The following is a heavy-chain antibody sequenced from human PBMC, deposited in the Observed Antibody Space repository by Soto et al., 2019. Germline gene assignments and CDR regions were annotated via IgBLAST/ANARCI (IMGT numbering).Heavy chain of an antibody. D-gene: IGHD3-10*01. CDR2: MNPNSGNR. J-gene: IGHJ5*02. CDR3: GRGLFTRGVNWFDP. V-gene: IGHV1-8*01. Sequence: HVQLVQSGAYVKKPGASVKVSCKASGYNFTSYDINWLRQDTGQGLELMGWMNPNSGNRGYAQKFQGRVTMTRKTSISTACMELSILRSEGTAVYYCGRGLFTRGVNWFDPWGQGTLVTVSS. CDR1: GYNFTSYD.